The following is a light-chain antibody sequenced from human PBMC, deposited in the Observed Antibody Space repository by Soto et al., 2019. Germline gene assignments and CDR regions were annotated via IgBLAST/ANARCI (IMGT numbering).Light chain of an antibody. CDR3: CSYAGSSAYV. CDR2: EGS. Sequence: QSARTQPASVSGSPGQSITCSCTGTSSDVGSYNLVSWYQQHPGKAPKLMIYEGSKRPSGVSNRFSGSKSGNTASLTISGLQAEDEADYYCCSYAGSSAYVFGTETKLTVL. V-gene: IGLV2-23*01. CDR1: SSDVGSYNL. J-gene: IGLJ1*01.